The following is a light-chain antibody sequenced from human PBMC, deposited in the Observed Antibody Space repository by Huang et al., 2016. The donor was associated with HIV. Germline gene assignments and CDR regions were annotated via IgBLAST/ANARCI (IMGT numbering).Light chain of an antibody. CDR2: GAS. V-gene: IGKV3-15*01. CDR1: QSVRDN. J-gene: IGKJ1*01. CDR3: QQYNNWPRT. Sequence: EIVMTQSPATMSVSPGGRATLSCRASQSVRDNLAWYQHKPGQAPRVLIYGASTRATGVPARFSGSGSETEFTLTISSLQSEDFALYYCQQYNNWPRTFGQGTKVEIK.